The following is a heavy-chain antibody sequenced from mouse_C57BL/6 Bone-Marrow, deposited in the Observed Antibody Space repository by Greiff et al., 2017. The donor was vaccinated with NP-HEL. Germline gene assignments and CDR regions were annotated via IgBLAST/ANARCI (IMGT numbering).Heavy chain of an antibody. CDR1: GFSLTSYG. CDR2: IWSDGST. Sequence: VQVVESGPGLVAPSQSLSITCTVSGFSLTSYGVHWVRQPPGKGLEWLVVIWSDGSTTYNSALKSRLSISKDNSKSQVFLKMNSLQTDDTAMYDCARHMGIYSNYAMDYWGQGTSVTVSS. J-gene: IGHJ4*01. CDR3: ARHMGIYSNYAMDY. V-gene: IGHV2-6-1*01. D-gene: IGHD2-5*01.